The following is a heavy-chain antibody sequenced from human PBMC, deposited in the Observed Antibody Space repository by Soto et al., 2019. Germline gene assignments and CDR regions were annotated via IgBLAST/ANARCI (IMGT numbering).Heavy chain of an antibody. CDR1: GGSISSYY. CDR2: IYYSGST. D-gene: IGHD3-9*01. Sequence: PSETLSLTCTVSGGSISSYYWSWIRQPPGKGLEWIGYIYYSGSTNYNPSLKSRVTISVDTSKNQFSLKLSSVTAADTAVYYCARLNYDILTGYPVYFDYWGPGTLVTLSS. V-gene: IGHV4-59*01. CDR3: ARLNYDILTGYPVYFDY. J-gene: IGHJ4*02.